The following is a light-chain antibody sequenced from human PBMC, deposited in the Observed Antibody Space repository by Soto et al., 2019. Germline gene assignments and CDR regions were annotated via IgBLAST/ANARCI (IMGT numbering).Light chain of an antibody. Sequence: EIVVTKAPALGSVARRERINLCCRASQSVISSLAWYQQKLGQAPRLLIYGASTRATGIPARFSGSGSGTEFFLNLSSLQSEDSAIHYCQHYNTWLGTFGGGTKVDIK. CDR2: GAS. CDR3: QHYNTWLGT. J-gene: IGKJ4*01. CDR1: QSVISS. V-gene: IGKV3-15*01.